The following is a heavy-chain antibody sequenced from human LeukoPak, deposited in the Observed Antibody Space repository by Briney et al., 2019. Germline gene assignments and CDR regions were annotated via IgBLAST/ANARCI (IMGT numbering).Heavy chain of an antibody. V-gene: IGHV3-33*01. Sequence: GGSLRLSCAASGFTLGNHGMHWVRQAPGKGLEWVAIIYSDGVNKYCADSMKGRFTISRDTSKNTLFLEMESLTTEDTAVYYCARHQASVFEGYMDVWGKGTTVTVSS. J-gene: IGHJ6*03. CDR2: IYSDGVNK. D-gene: IGHD2-8*01. CDR1: GFTLGNHG. CDR3: ARHQASVFEGYMDV.